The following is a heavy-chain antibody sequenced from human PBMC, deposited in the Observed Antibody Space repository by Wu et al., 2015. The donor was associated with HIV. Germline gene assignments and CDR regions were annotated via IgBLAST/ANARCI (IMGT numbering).Heavy chain of an antibody. CDR3: ARAQRPVADALELDY. CDR1: GDTFSYSA. CDR2: IKQNSGGA. V-gene: IGHV1-2*02. Sequence: QVQLVQSGTEGKKPGSSVKVSCKASGDTFSYSAISWVRQAPGQGLEWMGWIKQNSGGATYAQKFQGRVIMSRDTSITTDFIELSSLTLDDTAVYYCARAQRPVADALELDYWGQGTLVTVSS. D-gene: IGHD6-19*01. J-gene: IGHJ4*02.